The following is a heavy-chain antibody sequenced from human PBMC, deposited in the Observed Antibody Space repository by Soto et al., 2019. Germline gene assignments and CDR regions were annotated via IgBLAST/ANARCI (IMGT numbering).Heavy chain of an antibody. Sequence: QVPLVQSGAEVKKPGASVKVSCKASGYTFTSYGISWVRQAPGQGLEWMGWISAYNGNTNYAQKLQGRVTMTTDTSTSTAYMELRSLRSDDTAVYYCARLYCSGGSCQDWFDPWGQGTLVTVSS. CDR1: GYTFTSYG. CDR2: ISAYNGNT. V-gene: IGHV1-18*01. J-gene: IGHJ5*02. CDR3: ARLYCSGGSCQDWFDP. D-gene: IGHD2-15*01.